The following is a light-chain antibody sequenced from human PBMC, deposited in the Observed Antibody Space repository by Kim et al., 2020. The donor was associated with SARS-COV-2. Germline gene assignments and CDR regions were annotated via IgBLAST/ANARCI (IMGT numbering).Light chain of an antibody. CDR3: QKYNSAPRT. J-gene: IGKJ1*01. CDR1: QGISNY. CDR2: AAS. Sequence: GDRVTITCRASQGISNYLAWYQQKPGKVPKLLIYAASTMQSGVPSRFSGSGSGTDFTLTISSLQPEDVATYYCQKYNSAPRTFGQGTKVDIK. V-gene: IGKV1-27*01.